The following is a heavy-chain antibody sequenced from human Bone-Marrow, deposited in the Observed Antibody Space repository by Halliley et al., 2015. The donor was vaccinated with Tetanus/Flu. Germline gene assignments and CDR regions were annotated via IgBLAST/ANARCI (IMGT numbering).Heavy chain of an antibody. J-gene: IGHJ4*02. Sequence: GLVKPSETLSLTCTLSGGAMSSYYWSWIRQPPGKGLEWVGDVYYSGSTNYNPSLRSRLTMSIDMSKSQFSLNLSSVTAADTAVYYCARGGGAGGYNWANEIFDYWGQGILVTVSS. D-gene: IGHD1-20*01. CDR1: GGAMSSYY. CDR3: ARGGGAGGYNWANEIFDY. CDR2: VYYSGST. V-gene: IGHV4-59*13.